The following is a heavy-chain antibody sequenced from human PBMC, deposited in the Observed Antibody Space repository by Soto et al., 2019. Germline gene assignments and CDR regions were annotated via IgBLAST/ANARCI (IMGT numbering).Heavy chain of an antibody. J-gene: IGHJ4*02. CDR3: ARYYNVFWYFDY. V-gene: IGHV4-59*01. CDR2: IYNSGNT. CDR1: GASISNYY. Sequence: SETLSLTCTVSGASISNYYWSWIRAPPGKGLEWIGYIYNSGNTNYNPSLMSRVTISVDTSKNQFSLKLTSVTAADTAVYYCARYYNVFWYFDYWGQGALVTVSS. D-gene: IGHD3-10*01.